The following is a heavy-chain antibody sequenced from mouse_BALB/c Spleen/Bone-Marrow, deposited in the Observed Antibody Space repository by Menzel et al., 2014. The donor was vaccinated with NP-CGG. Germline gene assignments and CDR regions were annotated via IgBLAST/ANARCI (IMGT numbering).Heavy chain of an antibody. V-gene: IGHV1S137*01. Sequence: VQLQQSGAELVRPGVSVKISCKGSGYTFTDYAMHWVKQSHAKSLEWIGVISTYYGDASYNQKFKGKATMTVDKSSSTAYMELARLTSEDSVIYYCARDAMDYWGQGTSVTVSS. CDR1: GYTFTDYA. J-gene: IGHJ4*01. CDR2: ISTYYGDA. CDR3: ARDAMDY.